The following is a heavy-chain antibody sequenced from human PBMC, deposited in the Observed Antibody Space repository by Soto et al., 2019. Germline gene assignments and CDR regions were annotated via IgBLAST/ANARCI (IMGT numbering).Heavy chain of an antibody. Sequence: PGGSLRLSCAASGFTFSSYGMHWVRQAPGKGLEWVAVISYDGSKEYYADSVRGRITIPRDDSKNTLYLQMSSLRAEDTAVYYCAKDKGPVDYHYGMDVWGQVTTVTVSS. V-gene: IGHV3-30*18. CDR3: AKDKGPVDYHYGMDV. J-gene: IGHJ6*02. CDR2: ISYDGSKE. CDR1: GFTFSSYG.